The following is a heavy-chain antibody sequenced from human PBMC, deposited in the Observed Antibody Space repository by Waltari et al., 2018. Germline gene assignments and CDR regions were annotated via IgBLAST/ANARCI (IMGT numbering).Heavy chain of an antibody. Sequence: QVQLQESGPGLVKPSETLSLTCTVSGYSISSGYYWGWIRQPPGKGLEWIGSIYHSGSTYYNPSLKSRVTISVDTSKNQFSLKLSSVTAADTAVYYCARDFVGWFDPWGQGTLVTVSS. J-gene: IGHJ5*02. CDR1: GYSISSGYY. CDR3: ARDFVGWFDP. D-gene: IGHD1-26*01. V-gene: IGHV4-38-2*02. CDR2: IYHSGST.